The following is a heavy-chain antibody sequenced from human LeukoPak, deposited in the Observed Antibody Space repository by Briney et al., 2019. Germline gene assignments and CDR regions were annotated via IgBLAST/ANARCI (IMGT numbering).Heavy chain of an antibody. CDR3: ARGGVGCFDY. J-gene: IGHJ4*02. Sequence: PGRSLRLSCAASGFTFSTYGMHWVRQAPGKGLEWVANMKQDGSERNYVDSVKGRLTISRDNAKNTVYLEMNSLRAEDTAVYYCARGGVGCFDYWGQGALVTVSS. CDR1: GFTFSTYG. D-gene: IGHD6-19*01. V-gene: IGHV3-7*01. CDR2: MKQDGSER.